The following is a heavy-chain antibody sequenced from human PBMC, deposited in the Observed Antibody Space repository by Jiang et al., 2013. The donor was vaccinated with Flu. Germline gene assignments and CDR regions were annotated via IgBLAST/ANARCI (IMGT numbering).Heavy chain of an antibody. CDR1: GGTFSNYG. V-gene: IGHV1-69*04. Sequence: GAEVKKPGSSVKVSCKASGGTFSNYGISWVRQAPGQGLEWMGRIIPILTISNYAQKFRGRVTITADKSTNTAYMELSSLTSEDTAVYYCAREDCSGGTCYEGNWLDPWGQGTLVTVSS. CDR3: AREDCSGGTCYEGNWLDP. J-gene: IGHJ5*02. CDR2: IIPILTIS. D-gene: IGHD2-15*01.